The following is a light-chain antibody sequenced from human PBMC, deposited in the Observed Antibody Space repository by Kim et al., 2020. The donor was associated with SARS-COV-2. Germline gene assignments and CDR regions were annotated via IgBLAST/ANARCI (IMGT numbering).Light chain of an antibody. CDR1: NIVDEY. CDR3: RVWDSGTYV. CDR2: RDK. Sequence: SYELTQPLSVSVALGQTARIPCGGNNIVDEYVPWYQQKPGQAPVMVIYRDKSRPSGIPERFSGSKSGNTATLTISGAQPGDEADYYCRVWDSGTYVFGGGTQLTVL. J-gene: IGLJ2*01. V-gene: IGLV3-9*01.